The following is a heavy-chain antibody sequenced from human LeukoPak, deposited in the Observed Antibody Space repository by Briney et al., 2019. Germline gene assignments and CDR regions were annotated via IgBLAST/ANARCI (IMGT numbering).Heavy chain of an antibody. Sequence: GGSLRLSCAASGFTFSSYWMHWVRQAPGKGLEWVSVIYSGGSTYYADSVKGRFTISRDNSKNTLYLQMNNLRDEDTAVYYCARGYRYSTGWYYFDFWGQGTLVTVSS. D-gene: IGHD6-19*01. J-gene: IGHJ4*02. V-gene: IGHV3-66*01. CDR2: IYSGGST. CDR3: ARGYRYSTGWYYFDF. CDR1: GFTFSSYW.